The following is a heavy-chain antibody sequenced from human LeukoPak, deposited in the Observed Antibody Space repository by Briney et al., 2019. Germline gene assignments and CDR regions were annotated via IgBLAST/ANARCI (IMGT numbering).Heavy chain of an antibody. CDR3: ARGVVPAGGPSDP. CDR2: INSDGGGA. J-gene: IGHJ5*02. Sequence: GGSLRLSCAASGITFGNNWMHWVRQGPGKGLVWISRINSDGGGAIYADSVKGRFTVSRDNAKNTLYLQMNSLRAEDTAVYYCARGVVPAGGPSDPWGQGTLVTVSS. D-gene: IGHD2-2*01. V-gene: IGHV3-74*01. CDR1: GITFGNNW.